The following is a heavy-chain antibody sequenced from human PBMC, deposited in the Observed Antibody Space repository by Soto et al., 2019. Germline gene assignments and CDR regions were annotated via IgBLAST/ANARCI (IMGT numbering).Heavy chain of an antibody. V-gene: IGHV1-2*04. CDR1: GYTFTGYY. CDR2: INPNSGGT. Sequence: ASVKVSCKASGYTFTGYYMHWVRQAPGQGLEWMGWINPNSGGTNYAQKFQGWVTMTRDTSSSTAYMELSRLRSDDTAVYYCAREYNCTNGVCYTYFDYWGQGTLVTVSS. D-gene: IGHD2-8*01. CDR3: AREYNCTNGVCYTYFDY. J-gene: IGHJ4*02.